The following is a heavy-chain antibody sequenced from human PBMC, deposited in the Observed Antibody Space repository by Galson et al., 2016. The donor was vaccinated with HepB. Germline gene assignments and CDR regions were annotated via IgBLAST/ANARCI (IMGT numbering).Heavy chain of an antibody. Sequence: SLRLSCAASGLTFSDYWMSWVRQAPGKGLEWVSDISGAGGTTHYADSVKGRFTISRDNSRDTLYLQMDRLRAADTAVYYCAKERGWYGGPNYGSWGQGTLVTVSS. CDR3: AKERGWYGGPNYGS. CDR2: ISGAGGTT. V-gene: IGHV3-23*01. CDR1: GLTFSDYW. J-gene: IGHJ5*02. D-gene: IGHD2-15*01.